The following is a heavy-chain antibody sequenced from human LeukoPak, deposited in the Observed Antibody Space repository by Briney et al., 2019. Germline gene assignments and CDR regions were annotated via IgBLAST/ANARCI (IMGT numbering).Heavy chain of an antibody. D-gene: IGHD6-19*01. J-gene: IGHJ5*02. V-gene: IGHV4-39*07. CDR3: ARTKAVGNWLEP. Sequence: SETLSLTCTVSGDSISSSSYYWGWIRQPPGKGLEWIGSIYYRGRTYYNSSLKSRVTISVDTSKNQFSLKLNSVTAADTAVYYCARTKAVGNWLEPWGQGTLVTVSS. CDR1: GDSISSSSYY. CDR2: IYYRGRT.